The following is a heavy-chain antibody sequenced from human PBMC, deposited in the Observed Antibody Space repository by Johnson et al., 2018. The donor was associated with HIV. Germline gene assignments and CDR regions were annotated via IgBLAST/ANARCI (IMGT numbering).Heavy chain of an antibody. D-gene: IGHD1-26*01. CDR3: AAETDIATYSGSNPTQALDI. CDR1: GFTFSSYA. J-gene: IGHJ3*02. Sequence: QVQLVESGGGVVQPGRSLRLSCAASGFTFSSYAMHWVRQAPGKGLEWVAVISYDGSNKYYADSVKGRFTISRDNSKNTLYLQMNSLRAEDTAVYYCAAETDIATYSGSNPTQALDIWGQGTMVTVSS. CDR2: ISYDGSNK. V-gene: IGHV3-30-3*01.